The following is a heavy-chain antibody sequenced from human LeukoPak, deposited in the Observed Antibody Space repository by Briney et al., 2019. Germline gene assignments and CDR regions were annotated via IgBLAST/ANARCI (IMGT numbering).Heavy chain of an antibody. Sequence: GGSLRLSCAASGFTFSSYAMSWVRQAPGKGLEWVSAIGTAGDTYYPGSVKGRFTISRENAKNSLYLQMNSLRAGDTAVYYCARGSRYSSSIPDYWGQGTLVTVSS. CDR3: ARGSRYSSSIPDY. CDR2: IGTAGDT. V-gene: IGHV3-13*01. CDR1: GFTFSSYA. D-gene: IGHD6-6*01. J-gene: IGHJ4*02.